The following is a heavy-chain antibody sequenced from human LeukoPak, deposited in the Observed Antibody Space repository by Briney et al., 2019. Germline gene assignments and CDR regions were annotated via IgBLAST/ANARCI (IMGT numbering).Heavy chain of an antibody. V-gene: IGHV4-39*01. CDR2: VYYSGST. CDR3: ARNESVLGTTGLNDFFDD. CDR1: GGSIRDSSDY. Sequence: SETLSLTCTVSGGSIRDSSDYWGWIRQSPGKGLEWIGSVYYSGSTYYNPSLKSRVSISVDTSKNQFHLRLTSVTAADTAVYYCARNESVLGTTGLNDFFDDWGQGTLVTVSS. D-gene: IGHD1-26*01. J-gene: IGHJ4*02.